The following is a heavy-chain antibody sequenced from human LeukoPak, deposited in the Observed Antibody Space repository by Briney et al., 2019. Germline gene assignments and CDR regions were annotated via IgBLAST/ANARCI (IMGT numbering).Heavy chain of an antibody. CDR3: AKDLETVTKNNLDY. CDR1: GFTFDDYA. V-gene: IGHV3-9*01. Sequence: GGSLRLSCAASGFTFDDYAMHWVRQAPGKGLEWVSGISWNSGSIGYADSVKGRFTISRDNSKNTLYLQMNSLRAEDTAVYYCAKDLETVTKNNLDYWGRGTLVTVSS. CDR2: ISWNSGSI. D-gene: IGHD4-17*01. J-gene: IGHJ4*02.